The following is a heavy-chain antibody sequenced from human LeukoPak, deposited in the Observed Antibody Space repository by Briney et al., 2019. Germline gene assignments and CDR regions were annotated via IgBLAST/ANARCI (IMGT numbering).Heavy chain of an antibody. J-gene: IGHJ4*02. CDR2: ISSSSSTI. CDR3: CSYSSNWSLGY. V-gene: IGHV3-48*01. CDR1: GFTFSSYT. Sequence: GGSLRLSCTASGFTFSSYTMTWVRQAPGKGLEWVSYISSSSSTIHYADSVKGRFTISRDNAKNSLYLQMNSLRAEDTAVYYCCSYSSNWSLGYWGQGTLVTVSS. D-gene: IGHD6-13*01.